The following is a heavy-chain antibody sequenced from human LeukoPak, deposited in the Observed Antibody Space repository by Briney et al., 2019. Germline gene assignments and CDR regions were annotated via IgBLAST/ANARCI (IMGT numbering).Heavy chain of an antibody. CDR1: GGSFSGYF. CDR2: INRGGST. J-gene: IGHJ5*02. Sequence: PSETLSLTCAVYGGSFSGYFWSWIRQPPGKGLEWIGEINRGGSTNYNPSLKSRVTISVDTSKNQFSLKLSSVTAADTAVYYCARTLGYCSGGSCFRWFDPWGQGTLVTVSS. V-gene: IGHV4-34*01. D-gene: IGHD2-15*01. CDR3: ARTLGYCSGGSCFRWFDP.